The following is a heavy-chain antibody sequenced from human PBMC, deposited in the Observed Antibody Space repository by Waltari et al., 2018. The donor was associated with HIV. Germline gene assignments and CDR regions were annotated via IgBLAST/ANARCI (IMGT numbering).Heavy chain of an antibody. CDR2: SSSCSSTI. Sequence: VHLVESGGGLVRWGGTRGPSCAASGYPFRTHRMNWVRQAPVKGLCVVSYSSSCSSTINYANSVKGRFTISRHNAKNSLYLQMNSLRAEDTAVYYCARDDYGMDVWGQGTTVTVAS. CDR1: GYPFRTHR. CDR3: ARDDYGMDV. V-gene: IGHV3-48*04. J-gene: IGHJ6*02.